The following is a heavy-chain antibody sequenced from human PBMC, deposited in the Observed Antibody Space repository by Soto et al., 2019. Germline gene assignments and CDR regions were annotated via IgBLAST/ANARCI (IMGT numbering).Heavy chain of an antibody. CDR1: GFSLNTINVG. CDR3: AYREGPPTHNCFDP. V-gene: IGHV2-5*02. D-gene: IGHD1-1*01. CDR2: IYWDDER. Sequence: QITLKKSGPALVKATQTLTLTCTFSGFSLNTINVGVGWIRQPPGKALEWLALIYWDDERRYSPSLKNRLTITKDTSKNQVVLTMTNMDPVDTATYFCAYREGPPTHNCFDPWGQGTLVTVSS. J-gene: IGHJ5*02.